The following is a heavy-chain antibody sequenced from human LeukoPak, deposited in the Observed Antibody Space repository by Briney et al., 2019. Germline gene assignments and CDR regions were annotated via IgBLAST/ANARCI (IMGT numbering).Heavy chain of an antibody. Sequence: PGGSLRPSCTASGFTFNGDSMNSVREAPGNGLEGVSSISTSSSYRYYADSVNGRFTISRNNTKNSLYLQMNSLRAEDTAVYYCAINRGEPSYFDYWGQGTLVTVSS. J-gene: IGHJ4*02. CDR3: AINRGEPSYFDY. CDR1: GFTFNGDS. D-gene: IGHD4-17*01. CDR2: ISTSSSYR. V-gene: IGHV3-21*01.